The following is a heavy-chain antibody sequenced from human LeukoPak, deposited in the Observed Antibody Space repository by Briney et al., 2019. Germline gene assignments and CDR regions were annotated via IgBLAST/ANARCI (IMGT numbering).Heavy chain of an antibody. Sequence: ASVTVSCKASGYTFTGYYMHWVRQAPGQGLEWMGWINPNSGGTSFAQKFQGRVTMTRDTSMNTAHMELSGLRSDDSAVYYCARDPIAVAGNLDYWGQGTLVIVSS. CDR1: GYTFTGYY. V-gene: IGHV1-2*02. CDR2: INPNSGGT. CDR3: ARDPIAVAGNLDY. J-gene: IGHJ4*02. D-gene: IGHD6-19*01.